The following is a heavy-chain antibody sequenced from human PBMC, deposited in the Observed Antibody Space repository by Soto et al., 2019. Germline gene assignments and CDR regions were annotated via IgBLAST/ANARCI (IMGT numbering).Heavy chain of an antibody. CDR1: GFTFSSYG. V-gene: IGHV3-33*01. CDR3: ARDYVDTAMVGVNWFDP. Sequence: GGSLRLSCAASGFTFSSYGMHWVRQAPGKGLEWVAVIWYDGSNKYYADSVKGRFTISRDNSKNTLYLQMNSLRAEDTAVYYCARDYVDTAMVGVNWFDPWGQGTLVTVSS. D-gene: IGHD5-18*01. J-gene: IGHJ5*02. CDR2: IWYDGSNK.